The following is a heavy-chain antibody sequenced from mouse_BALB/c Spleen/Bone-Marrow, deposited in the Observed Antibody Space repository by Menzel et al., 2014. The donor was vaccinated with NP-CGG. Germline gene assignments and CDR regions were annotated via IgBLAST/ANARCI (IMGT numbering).Heavy chain of an antibody. Sequence: VKLMQSGAELVKPGASVKLSCKAFGYTFTSYYMYWVKLRPGQGLEWIGEINPSNGGTNFNEKFKSKATLTVDKSSSTAYMQLSSLTSEDSAVYYCIYYGNPYAMDYWGQGASVTVSS. J-gene: IGHJ4*01. CDR2: INPSNGGT. CDR1: GYTFTSYY. D-gene: IGHD2-1*01. V-gene: IGHV1S81*02. CDR3: IYYGNPYAMDY.